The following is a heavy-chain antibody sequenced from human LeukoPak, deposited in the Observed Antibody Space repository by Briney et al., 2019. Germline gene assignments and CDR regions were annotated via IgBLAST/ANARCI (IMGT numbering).Heavy chain of an antibody. CDR1: GGSISSSNW. V-gene: IGHV4-4*02. CDR3: ARRRLLDWGKTFDY. J-gene: IGHJ4*02. CDR2: IYHSGST. D-gene: IGHD3/OR15-3a*01. Sequence: PSGTLSLTCAVSGGSISSSNWWSWVRQPPGKGLEWIGEIYHSGSTNYNPSLKSRVTISLDKSKNQFSLKLSSVTAADTAVYYCARRRLLDWGKTFDYWGQGTLVTVSS.